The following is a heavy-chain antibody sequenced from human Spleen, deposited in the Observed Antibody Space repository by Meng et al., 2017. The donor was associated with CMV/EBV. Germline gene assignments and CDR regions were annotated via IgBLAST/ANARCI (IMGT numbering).Heavy chain of an antibody. CDR3: AKVSVPKGHYYNAMDV. Sequence: GGSLRLSCAASGFTFSSYGMHWVRQAPGKGLEWVAVIWYDGSDKYSADSVKGRFTISRDNSKNTLYLQMNSLGAEDTAVYYCAKVSVPKGHYYNAMDVWGQGTTVTVSS. V-gene: IGHV3-33*06. J-gene: IGHJ6*02. CDR2: IWYDGSDK. CDR1: GFTFSSYG.